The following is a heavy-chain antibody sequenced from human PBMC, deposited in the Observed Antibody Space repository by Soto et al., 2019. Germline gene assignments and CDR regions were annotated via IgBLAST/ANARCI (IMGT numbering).Heavy chain of an antibody. V-gene: IGHV5-51*01. CDR2: IYPGDSDT. D-gene: IGHD6-19*01. J-gene: IGHJ4*02. CDR1: GYSFTSYW. Sequence: GESLKISCKGSGYSFTSYWIGWVRQMPGKGLEWMGIIYPGDSDTRYSPSFQGQVTISADKSISTAYLQWSSLKASDTAMYYCARHDIEVDGTLLIDYWGQGTLVTVSS. CDR3: ARHDIEVDGTLLIDY.